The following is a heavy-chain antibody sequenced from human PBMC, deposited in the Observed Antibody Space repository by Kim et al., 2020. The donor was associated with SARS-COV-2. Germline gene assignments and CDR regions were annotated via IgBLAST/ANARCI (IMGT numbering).Heavy chain of an antibody. J-gene: IGHJ3*01. V-gene: IGHV3-15*04. CDR2: TVGRGGPI. CDR1: GLSFIDAW. D-gene: IGHD3-10*01. CDR3: AHVYVASFGALRV. Sequence: GGSLRLSCTVSGLSFIDAWMTWVRQAPGKGLEWVGRTVGRGGPIDHAAPVKGRFTISRDDSRDTLYLQMNSLKIEDTALYYCAHVYVASFGALRVWGQGTMVTV.